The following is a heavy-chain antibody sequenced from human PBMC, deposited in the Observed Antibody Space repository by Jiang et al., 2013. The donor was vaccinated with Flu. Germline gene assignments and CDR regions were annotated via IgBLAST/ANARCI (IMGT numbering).Heavy chain of an antibody. V-gene: IGHV3-30*18. CDR2: ISYDGSNK. J-gene: IGHJ6*02. CDR3: AKVLESGSPTDV. Sequence: RLSCAASGFTFSSYGMHWVRQAPGKGLEWVAVISYDGSNKYYADSVKGRFTISRDNSKNTLYLQMNSLRAEDTAVYYCAKVLESGSPTDVWGQGTTVTVSS. D-gene: IGHD3-22*01. CDR1: GFTFSSYG.